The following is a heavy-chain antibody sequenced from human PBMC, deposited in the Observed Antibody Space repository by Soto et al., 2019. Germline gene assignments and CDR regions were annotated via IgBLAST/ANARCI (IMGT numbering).Heavy chain of an antibody. CDR2: ISYSGST. D-gene: IGHD3-10*01. CDR3: ASTPLYYFVSGSLNY. Sequence: QVQLQESGPGLVKSSETLFLTCSVLRGTVSSYNWSWIRQPPGKGLEWIGYISYSGSTKYNPSLKSRVTISVDTSENQFSLKLTSLTAADTAVYYCASTPLYYFVSGSLNYWGQGTLVTVPS. J-gene: IGHJ4*02. V-gene: IGHV4-59*02. CDR1: RGTVSSYN.